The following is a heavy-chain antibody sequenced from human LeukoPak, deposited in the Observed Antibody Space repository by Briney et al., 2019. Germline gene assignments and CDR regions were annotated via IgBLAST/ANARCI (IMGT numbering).Heavy chain of an antibody. D-gene: IGHD1-26*01. Sequence: GESLKISCKGSGYSFTSYWIGWVRQMPVKGLEWMGIIYPGDSDTRYSPSFQGQVTISADKSISTAYLQWSSLKASDTAMYYCARRPGSAGHQDAFDIWGQGTMVTVSS. J-gene: IGHJ3*02. CDR2: IYPGDSDT. CDR1: GYSFTSYW. V-gene: IGHV5-51*01. CDR3: ARRPGSAGHQDAFDI.